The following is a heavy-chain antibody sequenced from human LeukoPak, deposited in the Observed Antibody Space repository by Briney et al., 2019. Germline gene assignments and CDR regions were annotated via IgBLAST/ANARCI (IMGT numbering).Heavy chain of an antibody. J-gene: IGHJ4*02. CDR1: GFAFTNYG. CDR3: ARNYHWMSY. Sequence: PGGSLRLSCVASGFAFTNYGMMWVRQAPGKGLVWVSYINNDGRSTTYADSVKGRFTISRDNAKNTLYLQMNSLRDDDTAMYYCARNYHWMSYWGQGTLVIVSS. CDR2: INNDGRST. V-gene: IGHV3-74*01. D-gene: IGHD3-16*01.